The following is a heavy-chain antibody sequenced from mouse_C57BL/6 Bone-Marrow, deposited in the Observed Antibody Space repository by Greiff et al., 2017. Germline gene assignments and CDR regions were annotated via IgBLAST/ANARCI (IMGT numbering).Heavy chain of an antibody. D-gene: IGHD2-4*01. CDR3: AREGDYDGGYYAMDY. CDR1: GYSITSGYY. Sequence: DVQLQESGPGLVKPSQSLSLTCSVTGYSITSGYYWNWIRQFPGNKLEWMGYISYDGSNNYNPSLKNRISITRDTSKNQFFLKLNSVTTEDTATYYCAREGDYDGGYYAMDYWGQGTSGTVSS. CDR2: ISYDGSN. J-gene: IGHJ4*01. V-gene: IGHV3-6*01.